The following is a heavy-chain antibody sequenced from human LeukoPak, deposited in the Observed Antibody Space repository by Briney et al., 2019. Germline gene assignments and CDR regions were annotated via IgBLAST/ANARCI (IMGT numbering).Heavy chain of an antibody. CDR2: IHYSGST. D-gene: IGHD3-22*01. V-gene: IGHV4-31*03. CDR3: ARAPYYYDSNGYSRGTRFDL. Sequence: PSETLSLTCTVSGGSISSGGYYWSWLRQHTGKGLEWIGYIHYSGSTYYNPSLKGRVYISVDTSKSQFSLKLNSVTAADTAVYYCARAPYYYDSNGYSRGTRFDLWGQGTLVTVSS. J-gene: IGHJ4*02. CDR1: GGSISSGGYY.